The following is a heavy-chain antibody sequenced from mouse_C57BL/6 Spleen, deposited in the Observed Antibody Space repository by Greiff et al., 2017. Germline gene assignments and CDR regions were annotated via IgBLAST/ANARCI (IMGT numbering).Heavy chain of an antibody. CDR2: IYPGNSDT. J-gene: IGHJ3*01. CDR1: GYTFTSYW. Sequence: EVQLQQSGTVLARPGASVKMSCKTSGYTFTSYWMHWVKQRPGQGLEWIGAIYPGNSDTSYNQKFKGKAKLTAVTSASTAYMELSSLTNEDSAVYYCTRRDSYYGSGFAYWGQGTLVTVSA. D-gene: IGHD1-1*01. V-gene: IGHV1-5*01. CDR3: TRRDSYYGSGFAY.